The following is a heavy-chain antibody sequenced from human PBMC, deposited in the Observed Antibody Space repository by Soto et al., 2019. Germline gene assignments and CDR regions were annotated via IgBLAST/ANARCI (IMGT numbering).Heavy chain of an antibody. D-gene: IGHD6-13*01. Sequence: QVQLQESGPGLVKPSGTLSLTCAVSSGSISSSNWWSWVRQPPGKGLEWIGEIYHSGSTKYNPSLQSPVTKAVNKSNNQFSLRLSAVTAADTAVYSCARVGVAAAGGVRFDAFDIWGQGTMVTVSS. J-gene: IGHJ3*02. CDR3: ARVGVAAAGGVRFDAFDI. V-gene: IGHV4-4*02. CDR2: IYHSGST. CDR1: SGSISSSNW.